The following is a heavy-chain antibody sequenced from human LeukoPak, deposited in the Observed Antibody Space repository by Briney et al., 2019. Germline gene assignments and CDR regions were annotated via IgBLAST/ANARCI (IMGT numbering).Heavy chain of an antibody. Sequence: SETLSLTCSVSGDSVSRSDSYWDWIRQPPGKGLEWIGTIYYSGRTYYSPSLKRRVTMSVDPSNNQFSLTLRSVTAADTAVYYCARRRYYDGSGYLEWGQGTLLSVSS. J-gene: IGHJ1*01. V-gene: IGHV4-39*01. D-gene: IGHD3-22*01. CDR2: IYYSGRT. CDR3: ARRRYYDGSGYLE. CDR1: GDSVSRSDSY.